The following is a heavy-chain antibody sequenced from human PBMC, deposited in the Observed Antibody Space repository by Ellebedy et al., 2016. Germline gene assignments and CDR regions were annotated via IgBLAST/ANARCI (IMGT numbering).Heavy chain of an antibody. Sequence: SETLSLTCTVSGGSISSYYWSWIRQPPGKGLEWIGYIYYSGSTNYNPSLKSRVTISVDTSKNQFSLKLSSVTAADTAVYYCARRRYDFWSGYFPYYFDYWGQGTLVTVSS. CDR1: GGSISSYY. CDR3: ARRRYDFWSGYFPYYFDY. V-gene: IGHV4-59*08. CDR2: IYYSGST. J-gene: IGHJ4*02. D-gene: IGHD3-3*01.